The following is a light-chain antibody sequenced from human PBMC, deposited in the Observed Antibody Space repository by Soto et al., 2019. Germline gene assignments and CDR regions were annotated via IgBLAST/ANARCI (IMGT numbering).Light chain of an antibody. CDR1: QGIGTY. CDR3: QQLNSYPPWT. J-gene: IGKJ1*01. Sequence: DIQMTQSPSSLSASVGDRVTITFLASQGIGTYIAWFQQKPGKAPKSLIYTASTLQSGVPSRFRGSGSGTDFTLTISSLQPEDFATYYCQQLNSYPPWTCGQGTKVDIK. V-gene: IGKV1-16*01. CDR2: TAS.